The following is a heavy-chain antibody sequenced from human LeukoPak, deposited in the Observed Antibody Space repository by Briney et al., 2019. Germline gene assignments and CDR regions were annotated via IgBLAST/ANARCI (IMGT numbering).Heavy chain of an antibody. J-gene: IGHJ3*02. CDR2: ISSSSSYI. D-gene: IGHD2-2*01. Sequence: PGGSLRLSCAASGFTFSSYSMNWVRQAPGKGLEWVSSISSSSSYIYYADSVKGRFTISRDNAKNSLYLQMNSLRAEDTAVYYCARIPAATNWDAFDIWGQGTMVTVSS. CDR1: GFTFSSYS. CDR3: ARIPAATNWDAFDI. V-gene: IGHV3-21*01.